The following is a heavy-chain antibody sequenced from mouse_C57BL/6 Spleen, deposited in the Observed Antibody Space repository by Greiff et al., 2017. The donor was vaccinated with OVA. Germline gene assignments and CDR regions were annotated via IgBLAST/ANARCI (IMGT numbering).Heavy chain of an antibody. J-gene: IGHJ1*03. CDR2: INYDSSST. D-gene: IGHD1-1*01. V-gene: IGHV5-16*01. CDR1: GFTFSDYY. CDR3: ARDPTVVPYWYFDV. Sequence: EVMLVESEGGLVQPGRSMKLSCTASGFTFSDYYMAWVRQVPEKGLEWVANINYDSSSTYYLDSLKSRFIISRDNAKNILYLQMSSLKSEDTATYYCARDPTVVPYWYFDVWGTGTTVTVSS.